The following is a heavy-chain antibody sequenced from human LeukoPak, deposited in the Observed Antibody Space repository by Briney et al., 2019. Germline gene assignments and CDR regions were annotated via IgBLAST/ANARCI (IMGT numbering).Heavy chain of an antibody. Sequence: GASVKVSCKASGYTFTGYFMHWVRQAPGLGLEWMGWINPNSGDTNYAQKFQGRVTMTRDTSISTAYMELSSLRSEDTAVYYCAKEGCSSTSCSTGDAFDIWGQGTMVTVSS. J-gene: IGHJ3*02. CDR3: AKEGCSSTSCSTGDAFDI. V-gene: IGHV1-2*02. D-gene: IGHD2-2*01. CDR1: GYTFTGYF. CDR2: INPNSGDT.